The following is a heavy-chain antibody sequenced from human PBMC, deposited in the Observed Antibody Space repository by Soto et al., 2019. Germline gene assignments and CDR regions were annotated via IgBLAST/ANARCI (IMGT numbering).Heavy chain of an antibody. V-gene: IGHV3-15*01. CDR2: IKSKTAGGTT. D-gene: IGHD3-9*01. Sequence: GGSLRLSCAASGFTFSNAWMSWVRQAPGKGLEWVGRIKSKTAGGTTDYAAPVKGRFTISRDDSKNTLYLQMNSLKTEDTAVYYCTTSRILTGYYLYYYYGMDVWGQGTTVTVSS. J-gene: IGHJ6*02. CDR3: TTSRILTGYYLYYYYGMDV. CDR1: GFTFSNAW.